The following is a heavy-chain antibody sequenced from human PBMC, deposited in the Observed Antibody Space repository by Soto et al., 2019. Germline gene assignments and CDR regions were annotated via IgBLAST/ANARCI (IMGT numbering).Heavy chain of an antibody. D-gene: IGHD4-17*01. J-gene: IGHJ3*02. CDR1: EYTFTSYY. CDR3: ARDALLDYGSNRGDAFNI. V-gene: IGHV1-46*01. Sequence: ASVKVSCKASEYTFTSYYMHWVRQAPGQRLERMRKINPSGGSTSYAQKFHGRVTMTRDTSTSTVYMELSSLRSEYTAVYYCARDALLDYGSNRGDAFNIWGRGTMGTVSS. CDR2: INPSGGST.